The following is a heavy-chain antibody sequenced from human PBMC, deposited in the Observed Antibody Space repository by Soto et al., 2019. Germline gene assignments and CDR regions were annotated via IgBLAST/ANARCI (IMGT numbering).Heavy chain of an antibody. V-gene: IGHV3-30*18. J-gene: IGHJ6*02. CDR3: AKASCARPTCYAGENGMDV. CDR1: GFTFNNYG. D-gene: IGHD2-2*01. CDR2: ISYDGSNK. Sequence: QVQLVESGGGVVQPGRSLRLSCAASGFTFNNYGMHWTRQAPAQGLEWVAVISYDGSNKYHADSVQGRFTTSRNNAESTRYMRVNSRRAEDKAVYIGAKASCARPTCYAGENGMDVWGRGSTVIVAS.